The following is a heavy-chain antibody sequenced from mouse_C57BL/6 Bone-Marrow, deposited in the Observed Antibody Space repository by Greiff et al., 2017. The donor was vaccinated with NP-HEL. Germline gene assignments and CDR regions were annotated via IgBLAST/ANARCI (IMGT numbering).Heavy chain of an antibody. CDR3: ARSDKEGYYYAMDY. J-gene: IGHJ4*01. CDR1: GYSFTDYI. Sequence: EVQLVESGPELVKPGASVKISCKASGYSFTDYIMNWVKQSNGKSLEWIGVINPNYGTTSYNQKFKGKATLTVDQSSSTAYMQLNSLTSEDSAVYYCARSDKEGYYYAMDYWGQGTSVTVSS. CDR2: INPNYGTT. V-gene: IGHV1-39*01.